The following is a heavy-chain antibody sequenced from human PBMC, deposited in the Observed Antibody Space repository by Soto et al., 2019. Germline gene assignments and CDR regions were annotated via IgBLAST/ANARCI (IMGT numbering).Heavy chain of an antibody. V-gene: IGHV1-18*01. CDR2: ISAYNGNT. CDR3: ARDRLNIVATGWFDP. Sequence: QVQLVQSGAEVKKPGASVKVSCKASGYTFTSYGISWVRQAPGQGLEWMGWISAYNGNTNYAQKLQGRVTMTTDTSTSTAYMELRSLRSDDTAVYYRARDRLNIVATGWFDPWGQGTLVTVSS. D-gene: IGHD5-12*01. J-gene: IGHJ5*02. CDR1: GYTFTSYG.